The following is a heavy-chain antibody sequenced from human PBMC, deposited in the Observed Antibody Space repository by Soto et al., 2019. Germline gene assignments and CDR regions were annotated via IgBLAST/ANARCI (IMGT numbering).Heavy chain of an antibody. CDR3: AGGDNTAIGY. Sequence: QVQLVQSGAEVKKPGSSVKVSCKASGGTFSSYTISWVRQAPGQGLEWMGRIIPILGIANYAQKFQGRATMTADKATSTAYIELSSLRSEDTAVYYCAGGDNTAIGYWGQGTLVTVSS. J-gene: IGHJ4*02. CDR1: GGTFSSYT. V-gene: IGHV1-69*02. D-gene: IGHD5-18*01. CDR2: IIPILGIA.